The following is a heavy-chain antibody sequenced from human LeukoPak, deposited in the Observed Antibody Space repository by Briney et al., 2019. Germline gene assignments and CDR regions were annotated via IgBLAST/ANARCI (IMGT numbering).Heavy chain of an antibody. V-gene: IGHV4-34*01. CDR2: INHSGST. J-gene: IGHJ6*02. D-gene: IGHD3-9*01. CDR3: ARDSYDILTGYYYYYGMDV. Sequence: SETLSLTCAVYGGSFSGYYWSWIRQPPGKGLEWIGEINHSGSTNYNPSLKSRVTISVDTSKNQFSLKLSSVTAADTAVYYCARDSYDILTGYYYYYGMDVWGQGTTVTVSS. CDR1: GGSFSGYY.